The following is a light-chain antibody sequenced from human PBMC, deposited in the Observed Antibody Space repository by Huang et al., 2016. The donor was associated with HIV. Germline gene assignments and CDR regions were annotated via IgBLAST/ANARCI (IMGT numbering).Light chain of an antibody. J-gene: IGKJ4*01. CDR3: QQYGNSPLT. CDR1: QRVSTDY. Sequence: ETVLTQSPGILSLSPGERATLSCRASQRVSTDYLAWYQQKPGQAPRLLIHGATVRATGIPDRYSGRGSGTDFTLTINRLEPEDFALYYCQQYGNSPLTFGGGTEVEIK. V-gene: IGKV3-20*01. CDR2: GAT.